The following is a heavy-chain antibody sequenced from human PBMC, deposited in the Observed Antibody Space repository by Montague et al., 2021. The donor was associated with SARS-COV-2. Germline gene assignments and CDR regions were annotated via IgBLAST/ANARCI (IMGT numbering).Heavy chain of an antibody. Sequence: SLRLSCAASGFTLSSYAMSWVRQAPGKGLEWVSVIHNGDGNTYYGDSVKGRFTISRDNSKNTLYLQMDSLRADDTAVYFCAKDVVVTAIGPQGAFDVWGQGTMVTVSS. CDR2: IHNGDGNT. J-gene: IGHJ3*01. CDR3: AKDVVVTAIGPQGAFDV. CDR1: GFTLSSYA. V-gene: IGHV3-23*03. D-gene: IGHD2-21*02.